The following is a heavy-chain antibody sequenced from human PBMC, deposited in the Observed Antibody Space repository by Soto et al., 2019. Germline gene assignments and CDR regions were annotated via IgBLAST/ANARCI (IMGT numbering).Heavy chain of an antibody. CDR3: ARPRIQLWAPDGFHI. D-gene: IGHD5-18*01. Sequence: PGGSLRLSCAASGFTFSSYWMSWVRPAPGKGLEWVANIKQDGSEKTYVDSVKGRFTISRDNAEKSLSLQMSSLRAEDTAVYYCARPRIQLWAPDGFHIWGQGTMVTVS. CDR1: GFTFSSYW. V-gene: IGHV3-7*01. CDR2: IKQDGSEK. J-gene: IGHJ3*02.